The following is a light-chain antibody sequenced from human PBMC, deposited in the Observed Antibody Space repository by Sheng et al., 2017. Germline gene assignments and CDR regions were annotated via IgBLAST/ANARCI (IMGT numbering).Light chain of an antibody. J-gene: IGLJ2*01. CDR1: ILRTYY. V-gene: IGLV3-19*01. Sequence: SSELTQDPAVSVALGQTVRITCQGDILRTYYASWYQQKPGQAPVIVIYRKNIRPSGIPDRFSGSSSGNTASLTITGAQAEDEADYYCDSRDSSGNLLFGGGTKLTVL. CDR3: DSRDSSGNLL. CDR2: RKN.